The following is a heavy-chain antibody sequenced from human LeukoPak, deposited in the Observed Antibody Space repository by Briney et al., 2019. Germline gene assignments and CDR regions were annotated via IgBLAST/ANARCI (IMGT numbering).Heavy chain of an antibody. CDR2: ISSSSTYI. J-gene: IGHJ5*02. CDR1: GFTFSSYS. CDR3: ARGSADLDT. D-gene: IGHD6-13*01. V-gene: IGHV3-21*01. Sequence: GGSLRLSCAAFGFTFSSYSMNWVRQAPGKGLEWVSSISSSSTYINYADSVKGRFTISRDNAENSLYLQVNSLRAEDTAVYYCARGSADLDTWGQGTLVTVSS.